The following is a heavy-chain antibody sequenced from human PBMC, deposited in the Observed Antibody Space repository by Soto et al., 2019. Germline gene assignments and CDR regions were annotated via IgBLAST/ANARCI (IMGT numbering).Heavy chain of an antibody. Sequence: PSETLSLTCTVSGGSVSSGSYYWSWIRQPPGKGLEWIGYIYYSGSTNYNPSLKSRVTISVDTSKNQFSLKLSSVTAADTAVYYCARGGTMIVDYYFDYWGQGTLVTVS. CDR1: GGSVSSGSYY. CDR3: ARGGTMIVDYYFDY. D-gene: IGHD3-22*01. V-gene: IGHV4-61*01. CDR2: IYYSGST. J-gene: IGHJ4*02.